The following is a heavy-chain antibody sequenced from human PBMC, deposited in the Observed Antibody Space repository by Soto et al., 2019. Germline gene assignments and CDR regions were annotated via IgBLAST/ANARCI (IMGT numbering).Heavy chain of an antibody. J-gene: IGHJ6*02. CDR3: AREDYYDSSKRYYYGMDV. CDR1: GGSISSGDYY. V-gene: IGHV4-30-4*01. Sequence: PSETLSLTCTVSGGSISSGDYYWSWIRQPPGKGLEWIGYIYYSGRTYYNPSLKSRVTISVDTSKNQFSLKLSSVTAADTAVYYCAREDYYDSSKRYYYGMDVWGQGTTVTVSS. D-gene: IGHD3-22*01. CDR2: IYYSGRT.